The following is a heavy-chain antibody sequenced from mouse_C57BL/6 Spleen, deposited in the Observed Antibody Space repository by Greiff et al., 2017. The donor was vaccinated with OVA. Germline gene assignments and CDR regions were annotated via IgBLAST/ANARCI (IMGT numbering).Heavy chain of an antibody. CDR2: IDPSDSYT. D-gene: IGHD4-1*01. Sequence: QVQLQQSGAELVMPGASVKLSCKASGYTFTSYWMHWVKQRPGQGLEWIGDIDPSDSYTNYNQKFKGKSTLTVDKSSSTAYMQLSSLTSEDSAVYYCARGELTPFAYWGQGTLVTVSA. V-gene: IGHV1-69*01. J-gene: IGHJ3*01. CDR1: GYTFTSYW. CDR3: ARGELTPFAY.